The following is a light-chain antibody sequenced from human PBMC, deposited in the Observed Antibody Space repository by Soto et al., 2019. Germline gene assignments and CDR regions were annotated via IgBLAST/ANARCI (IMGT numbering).Light chain of an antibody. Sequence: QSALTQPASVSGSLGQSITISCTGTSSDIGGYKYVSWDQQHPGKAPKLIIFEVSNRPSGVTDRFSGSNSGNTASLTISGLQAEDEADYYCTSYSRYSVLVFGGGTKVTVL. CDR2: EVS. CDR3: TSYSRYSVLV. CDR1: SSDIGGYKY. V-gene: IGLV2-14*01. J-gene: IGLJ3*02.